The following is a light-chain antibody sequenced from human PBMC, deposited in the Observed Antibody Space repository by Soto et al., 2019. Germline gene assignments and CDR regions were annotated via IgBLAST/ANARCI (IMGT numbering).Light chain of an antibody. CDR3: AAWDDSLNGYV. CDR1: SSNIGSNT. CDR2: SNN. Sequence: QSVVTQPPSASGTLGQRVTISCSGSSSNIGSNTVNWYQQLPGTAPQLLIYSNNQRPSGVPDRFSGSKSGTSASLAISGLQSEDEADYYCAAWDDSLNGYVFGTGTKVTVL. V-gene: IGLV1-44*01. J-gene: IGLJ1*01.